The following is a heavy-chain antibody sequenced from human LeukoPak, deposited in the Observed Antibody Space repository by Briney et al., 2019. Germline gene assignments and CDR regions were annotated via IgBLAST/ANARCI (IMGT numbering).Heavy chain of an antibody. CDR2: IIPIFGTA. CDR1: GGTFSSYA. J-gene: IGHJ4*02. V-gene: IGHV1-69*05. CDR3: AKTHSSGWYDDTYFDY. D-gene: IGHD6-19*01. Sequence: ASVKVSCKASGGTFSSYAISWVRQAPGQGLEWMGRIIPIFGTANYAQKFQGRVTITTDESTSTAYMELSSLRSEDTAVYYCAKTHSSGWYDDTYFDYWGQRTLVTVSS.